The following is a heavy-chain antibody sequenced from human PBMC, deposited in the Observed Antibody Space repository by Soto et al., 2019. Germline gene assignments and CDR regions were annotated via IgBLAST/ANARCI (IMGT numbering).Heavy chain of an antibody. CDR3: AKPPDIVATPFYYYGLDV. CDR2: ISGSGGTT. V-gene: IGHV3-23*01. Sequence: EVQLLESGGGLVQPGGSLRLSCVVSGFTFSSYAMTWVRQPPGKGLEWVSSISGSGGTTYYADSVKGRFTISRDNSKNRLYLQMNSQRAEDTAIYCCAKPPDIVATPFYYYGLDVRGQGTAVTVSS. CDR1: GFTFSSYA. J-gene: IGHJ6*02. D-gene: IGHD5-12*01.